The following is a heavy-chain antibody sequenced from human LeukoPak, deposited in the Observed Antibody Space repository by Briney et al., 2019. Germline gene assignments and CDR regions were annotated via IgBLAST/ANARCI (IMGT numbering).Heavy chain of an antibody. D-gene: IGHD3-22*01. J-gene: IGHJ4*02. V-gene: IGHV4-61*02. CDR3: AREASSGPYFDY. Sequence: SETLSLTCTVSGGSISSGSYYWSWIRQPAGKGLEWIGRIYTSGSTNYNPSLKSRVTISVDTSKNQFSLKLSSVPAADTAVYYCAREASSGPYFDYWGQGTLVTVSS. CDR2: IYTSGST. CDR1: GGSISSGSYY.